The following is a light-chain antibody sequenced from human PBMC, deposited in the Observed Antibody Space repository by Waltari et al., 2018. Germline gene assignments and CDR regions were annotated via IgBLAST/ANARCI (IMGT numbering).Light chain of an antibody. CDR1: QRISSW. CDR2: KAS. Sequence: DIKMTQSPSTLSAYVGDRVTITCRASQRISSWLAWYQQKPGKAPKLLIYKASSLESGVPSRFGGSGSGTEFTLTISSLQPDDFATYYCQQYNSYSFTFGPGTKVDIK. V-gene: IGKV1-5*03. CDR3: QQYNSYSFT. J-gene: IGKJ3*01.